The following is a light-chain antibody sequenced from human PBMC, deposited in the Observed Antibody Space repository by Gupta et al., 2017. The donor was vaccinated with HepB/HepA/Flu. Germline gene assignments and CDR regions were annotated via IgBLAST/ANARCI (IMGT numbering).Light chain of an antibody. Sequence: EIVMTQSPATLSVSPGERATLACRASQSISSNLAWFQQKPGQAPRLLIYGASTRATGITTRFSGSGDGTEFTLTISSRQSEDFEVYYCQQENSGHPEHTFGHGTKVNIK. V-gene: IGKV3-15*01. J-gene: IGKJ3*01. CDR2: GAS. CDR3: QQENSGHPEHT. CDR1: QSISSN.